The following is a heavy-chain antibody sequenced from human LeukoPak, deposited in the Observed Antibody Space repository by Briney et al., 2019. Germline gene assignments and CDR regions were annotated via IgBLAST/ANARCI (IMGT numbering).Heavy chain of an antibody. V-gene: IGHV1-24*01. Sequence: ASVKVSCKVSGYTLTELSMHWVRQAPGKGLEWMGGFDPEDGETIYAQKFQGRVTMTEDTSTDTAYMELSSLRSEDTAVYYCATVPSPSYYDSSGYYPKFDYWGQGTLVTVSS. CDR1: GYTLTELS. J-gene: IGHJ4*02. D-gene: IGHD3-22*01. CDR2: FDPEDGET. CDR3: ATVPSPSYYDSSGYYPKFDY.